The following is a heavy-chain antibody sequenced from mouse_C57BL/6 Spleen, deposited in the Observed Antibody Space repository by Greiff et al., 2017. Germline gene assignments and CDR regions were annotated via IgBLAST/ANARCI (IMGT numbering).Heavy chain of an antibody. Sequence: QVQLQQPGAELVKPGASVKMSCKASGYTFTIYWITWVKQRPGQGLEWIGDIYPGSGSTNYNEKFKSKATLTVDTSSSTAYMQLSSLTSEDSAVYYCARGSSGYPYYFDYWGQGTTLTVSS. CDR1: GYTFTIYW. J-gene: IGHJ2*01. D-gene: IGHD3-2*02. CDR3: ARGSSGYPYYFDY. CDR2: IYPGSGST. V-gene: IGHV1-55*01.